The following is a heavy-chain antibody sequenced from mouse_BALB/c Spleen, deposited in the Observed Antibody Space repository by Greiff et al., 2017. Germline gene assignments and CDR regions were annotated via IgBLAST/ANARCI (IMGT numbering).Heavy chain of an antibody. CDR1: GYAFSSYW. J-gene: IGHJ2*01. CDR2: IYPGDGDT. D-gene: IGHD2-3*01. CDR3: ARRAIYDGYIYYFDY. Sequence: VKVVESGAELVRPGSSVKISCKASGYAFSSYWMNWVKQRPGQGLEWIGQIYPGDGDTNYNGKFKGKATLTADKSSSTAYMQLSSLTSEDSAVYFCARRAIYDGYIYYFDYWGQGTTLTVSS. V-gene: IGHV1-80*01.